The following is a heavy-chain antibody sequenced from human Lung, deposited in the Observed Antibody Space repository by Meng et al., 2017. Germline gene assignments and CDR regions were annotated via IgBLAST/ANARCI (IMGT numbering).Heavy chain of an antibody. CDR1: GGSISRGDYY. D-gene: IGHD2-15*01. Sequence: QVQLQESGPGLVKPSQTLSLTCTVSGGSISRGDYYWSWIRQPPGKGLEWIGYIYYSGSTYYNPSLKSRVTISVDTSKNQFSLKLSSVTAADTAVYYCARAGWGYCSGGSCYGAYYFDYWGQGTLVTVSS. J-gene: IGHJ4*02. CDR3: ARAGWGYCSGGSCYGAYYFDY. CDR2: IYYSGST. V-gene: IGHV4-30-4*01.